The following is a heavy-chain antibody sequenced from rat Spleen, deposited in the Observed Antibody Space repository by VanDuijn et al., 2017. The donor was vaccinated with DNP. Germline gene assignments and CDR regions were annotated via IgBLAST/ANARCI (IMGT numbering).Heavy chain of an antibody. CDR3: ARHRTIMPYYYSMDA. Sequence: EVQLVESGGGLVQPGNSLKLSCAASGFTFSDYAMAWVRQSLRKGLEWVAVIIYDGSNTHYRDSVKGRFTISRENAKSTLYLQMDSLRSEDTATYYCARHRTIMPYYYSMDAWGQGTLVTVSS. CDR1: GFTFSDYA. D-gene: IGHD1-12*01. J-gene: IGHJ3*01. V-gene: IGHV5-17*01. CDR2: IIYDGSNT.